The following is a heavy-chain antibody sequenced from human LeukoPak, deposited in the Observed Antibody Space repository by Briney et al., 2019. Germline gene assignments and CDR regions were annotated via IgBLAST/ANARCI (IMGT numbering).Heavy chain of an antibody. V-gene: IGHV3-49*03. CDR2: IRSKAYGGTT. J-gene: IGHJ4*02. CDR1: GFTFGDYA. CDR3: TRDSPVAFWSGYYNPADY. D-gene: IGHD3-3*01. Sequence: GGSLRLSCTASGFTFGDYAMSWFRQAPGKGLEWVGFIRSKAYGGTTEYAASVKGRFTISRDDSKSIAYLQMNSLKTEDTAMYYCTRDSPVAFWSGYYNPADYWGQGTLVTVSS.